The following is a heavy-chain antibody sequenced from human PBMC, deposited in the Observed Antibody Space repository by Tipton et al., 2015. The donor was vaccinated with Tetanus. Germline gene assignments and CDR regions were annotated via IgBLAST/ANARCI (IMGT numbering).Heavy chain of an antibody. D-gene: IGHD3-10*01. J-gene: IGHJ3*02. Sequence: TLSLTCSVSGGSISGYYWNWLRQSPGRGLEWLGNIYYNGDPDYNPSLRSRATIFLDTAKQVFSLRLRSVTTADTAVYYCARWGDASGSTNLYAFDIWGQGTMVSVSS. CDR3: ARWGDASGSTNLYAFDI. CDR2: IYYNGDP. CDR1: GGSISGYY. V-gene: IGHV4-59*01.